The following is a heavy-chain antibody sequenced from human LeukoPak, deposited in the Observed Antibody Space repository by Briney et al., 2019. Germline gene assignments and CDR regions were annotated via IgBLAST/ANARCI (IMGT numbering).Heavy chain of an antibody. CDR3: ARVAAGADGVYYMDV. Sequence: ASVKVSCKASGYTFTGYYMHWVRQAPGQGLEWMGWINPNSGGTNYAQKFQGRVTMTRDTSISTAYMELSRLRSDDTAVYYCARVAAGADGVYYMDVWGKGTTVTISS. CDR2: INPNSGGT. V-gene: IGHV1-2*02. D-gene: IGHD6-19*01. J-gene: IGHJ6*03. CDR1: GYTFTGYY.